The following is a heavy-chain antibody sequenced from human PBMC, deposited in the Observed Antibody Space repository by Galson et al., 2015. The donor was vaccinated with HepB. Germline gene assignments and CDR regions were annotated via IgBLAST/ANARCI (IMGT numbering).Heavy chain of an antibody. CDR2: ITPSGDNT. CDR3: AKDKQWLSYYYYGIDV. V-gene: IGHV3-23*01. D-gene: IGHD6-19*01. Sequence: SLRLSCAASGFTFRNYAMSWVRQAPGKGLEWVSAITPSGDNTYSADSAKGRFTISRDNSKNTLYLQMNSLRAEDTAVYYCAKDKQWLSYYYYGIDVWGQGTTVTVSS. J-gene: IGHJ6*02. CDR1: GFTFRNYA.